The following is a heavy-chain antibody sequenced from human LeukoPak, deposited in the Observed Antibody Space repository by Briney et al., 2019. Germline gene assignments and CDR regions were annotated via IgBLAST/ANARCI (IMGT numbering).Heavy chain of an antibody. CDR2: IYYSGST. CDR1: GGSISGYH. D-gene: IGHD5-18*01. Sequence: SETLSLTCTVSGGSISGYHCSWIRQPPGKGLEWIGYIYYSGSTNYNPSLKSRVSISVDTSKNQFSLKLSSVTAADTAVYYCARHVEYNSGFHIDYWGQGALVTVSS. CDR3: ARHVEYNSGFHIDY. J-gene: IGHJ4*02. V-gene: IGHV4-59*08.